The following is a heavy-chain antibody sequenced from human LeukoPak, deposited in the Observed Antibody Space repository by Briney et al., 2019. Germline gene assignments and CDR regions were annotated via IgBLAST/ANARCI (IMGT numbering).Heavy chain of an antibody. Sequence: GGSLRLSCAASGFTFHSYWMHWVRQAPGKGLVWVSRIDNDGGSTTYADSVKGRFTISRDNAKNTLYLQMNSVRAEDTAVYYCARGDAFDIWGQGTMVTVSS. CDR3: ARGDAFDI. V-gene: IGHV3-74*01. J-gene: IGHJ3*02. CDR1: GFTFHSYW. CDR2: IDNDGGST.